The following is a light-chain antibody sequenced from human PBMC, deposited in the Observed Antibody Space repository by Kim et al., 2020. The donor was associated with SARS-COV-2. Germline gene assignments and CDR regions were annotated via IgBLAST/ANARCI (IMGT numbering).Light chain of an antibody. V-gene: IGKV1-6*01. CDR1: QGIGND. CDR2: ASV. J-gene: IGKJ2*01. Sequence: CASVGDSVTITCRASQGIGNDLGWYQQKPGKAPTLLIYASVNLLSGVPSRFSGSGSGTDFTLTISSLQPEDFATYYCLQDFNFPDTFGQGTKLEI. CDR3: LQDFNFPDT.